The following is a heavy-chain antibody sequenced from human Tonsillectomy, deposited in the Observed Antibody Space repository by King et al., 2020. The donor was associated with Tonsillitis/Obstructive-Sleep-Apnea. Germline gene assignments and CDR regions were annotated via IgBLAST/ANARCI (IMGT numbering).Heavy chain of an antibody. Sequence: VQLVQSGGGVVRPGGSLRLSCAASGFTFDDYGMSRVRQAPGKGLEWVSGINWNGGSTGYADSVKGRFTISRDNAKNSLYLQMNSLRAEDTALYHCARDLAGGSYLDAFDIWGQGTMVTVSS. CDR3: ARDLAGGSYLDAFDI. D-gene: IGHD1-26*01. CDR1: GFTFDDYG. J-gene: IGHJ3*02. V-gene: IGHV3-20*01. CDR2: INWNGGST.